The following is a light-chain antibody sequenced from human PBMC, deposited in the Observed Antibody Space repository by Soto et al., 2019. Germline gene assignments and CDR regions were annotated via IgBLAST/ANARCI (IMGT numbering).Light chain of an antibody. CDR1: QSISTR. CDR2: RAS. Sequence: DIQMTQSPSTLSASVGDRVTITCRASQSISTRLAWYQQKPGKAPNLLIYRASNLETGVPSRFSGSGSGTEFTLTISSLQPDDFATYYCQHYNSYSEAFGQGTKVDI. V-gene: IGKV1-5*03. CDR3: QHYNSYSEA. J-gene: IGKJ1*01.